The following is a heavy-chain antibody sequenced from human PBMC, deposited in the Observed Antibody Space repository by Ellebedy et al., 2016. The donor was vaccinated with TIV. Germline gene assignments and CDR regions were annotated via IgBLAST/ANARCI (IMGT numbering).Heavy chain of an antibody. CDR3: ARSGTIWWTVFDY. D-gene: IGHD2-8*02. J-gene: IGHJ4*02. Sequence: MPSETLSLTCSVSRDSINRNSYYWAWIRQSPGRGLEWIGSVYSSGTTYYNPSLKSRVTISVDTSKNQFSLSLTSVTAADTAVFYCARSGTIWWTVFDYWGQGALVTVSS. V-gene: IGHV4-39*01. CDR2: VYSSGTT. CDR1: RDSINRNSYY.